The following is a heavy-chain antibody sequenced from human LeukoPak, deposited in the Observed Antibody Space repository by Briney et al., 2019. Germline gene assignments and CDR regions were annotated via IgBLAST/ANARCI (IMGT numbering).Heavy chain of an antibody. D-gene: IGHD3-10*01. J-gene: IGHJ4*02. V-gene: IGHV4-59*01. CDR2: IYYSGST. Sequence: KTSETLSLTCTVSGGSISSYYWSWIRQPPGKGLEWIGYIYYSGSTNYNPSLKSRVTISVDTSKNQFSLKLSSVTAADTAVYYCATRRYYGSGSFDYWGQGTLVTVSS. CDR3: ATRRYYGSGSFDY. CDR1: GGSISSYY.